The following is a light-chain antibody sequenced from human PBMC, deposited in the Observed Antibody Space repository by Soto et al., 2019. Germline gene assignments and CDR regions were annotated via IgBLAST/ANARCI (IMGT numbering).Light chain of an antibody. V-gene: IGKV3-20*01. CDR2: GAY. J-gene: IGKJ2*01. Sequence: EIVLTQSPGTLSLSPGERATLSCRASQSVSSSYLAWYQQKPGQAPRLLIYGAYSRATGITDRFSASWSGTDFTLTISRLEPEDLAVYYYHQYGRSPLYTFGQGTKLEIK. CDR3: HQYGRSPLYT. CDR1: QSVSSSY.